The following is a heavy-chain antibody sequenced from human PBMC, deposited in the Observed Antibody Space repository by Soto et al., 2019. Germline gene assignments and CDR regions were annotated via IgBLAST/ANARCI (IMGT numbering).Heavy chain of an antibody. CDR3: ARGLGTNGLDV. V-gene: IGHV1-18*04. J-gene: IGHJ6*01. CDR2: ISTYNGNT. CDR1: GYKFTTYG. Sequence: QVQLLQSGAEVKKPGASVKVSCKASGYKFTTYGITWVRQAPGQGLEWLGGISTYNGNTDYAQNLQDRVTMTTETATSTAYLEVRSLTSYDTAVYFCARGLGTNGLDVWGQGTTVTVSS. D-gene: IGHD7-27*01.